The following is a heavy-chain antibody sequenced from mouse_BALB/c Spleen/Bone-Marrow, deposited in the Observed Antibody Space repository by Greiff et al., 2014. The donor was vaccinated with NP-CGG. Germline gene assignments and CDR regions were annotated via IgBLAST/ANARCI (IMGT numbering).Heavy chain of an antibody. D-gene: IGHD4-1*02. CDR1: GYTFTSYW. Sequence: VQLLQSGAELVKPGASVKLSCKASGYTFTSYWMYWVKQRPGQGLEWIGEINPSNGRTDYNEKFKTKATLTVDSSSSTAYMQLSSLTSEDSAVYYCTSPQLGRDYWGQGTTLTVSS. CDR3: TSPQLGRDY. CDR2: INPSNGRT. J-gene: IGHJ2*01. V-gene: IGHV1S81*02.